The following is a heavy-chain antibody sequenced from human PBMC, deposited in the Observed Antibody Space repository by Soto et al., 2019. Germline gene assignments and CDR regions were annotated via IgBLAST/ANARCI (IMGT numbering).Heavy chain of an antibody. CDR3: ARVAGYYHSGGFSAEYFQH. CDR1: GYSFMTYG. V-gene: IGHV1-18*01. CDR2: VSTFNGNT. D-gene: IGHD3-22*01. Sequence: QVQLVQSGAEVKKPGASVKVSCKASGYSFMTYGIAWVRQAPGQGLEWMGWVSTFNGNTNYAQKLQGRVTMTPDTSTNTAYMELRSLRSDDTAVYYCARVAGYYHSGGFSAEYFQHLGQGTLVTVSS. J-gene: IGHJ1*01.